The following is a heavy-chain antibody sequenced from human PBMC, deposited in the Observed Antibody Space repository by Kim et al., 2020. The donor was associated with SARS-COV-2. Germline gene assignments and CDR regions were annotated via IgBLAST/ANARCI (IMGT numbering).Heavy chain of an antibody. Sequence: SLKSRVPVSIDTSRNQFSLKLTSVTAADTAVYYCARDGSLGSGTYDGFDIWGQGTMVTVSS. V-gene: IGHV4-30-2*04. CDR3: ARDGSLGSGTYDGFDI. D-gene: IGHD3-10*01. J-gene: IGHJ3*02.